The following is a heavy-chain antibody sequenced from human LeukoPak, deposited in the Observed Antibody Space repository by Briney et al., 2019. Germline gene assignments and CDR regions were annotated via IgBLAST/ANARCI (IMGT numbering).Heavy chain of an antibody. CDR2: IYYSGST. V-gene: IGHV4-31*03. CDR1: GGSISSGGYY. D-gene: IGHD3-9*01. Sequence: SQTLSPTCTVSGGSISSGGYYWSWLRQHPGKGLEWIGYIYYSGSTYYNPSLKSRVTISVDTSKNQFSLKLSSVTAADTAVYYCARADILTGYPLDYWGQGTLVTVSS. CDR3: ARADILTGYPLDY. J-gene: IGHJ4*02.